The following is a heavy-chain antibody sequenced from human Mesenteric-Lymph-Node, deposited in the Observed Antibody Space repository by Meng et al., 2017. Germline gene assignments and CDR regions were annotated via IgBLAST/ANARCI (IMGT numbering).Heavy chain of an antibody. CDR2: FSTGGGGT. J-gene: IGHJ4*02. CDR3: AKAALGDCSGGYCYAFDY. V-gene: IGHV3-23*01. CDR1: GFPFGSFT. D-gene: IGHD2-15*01. Sequence: GESLKISCAASGFPFGSFTMTWVRQAPGKGLEWVSSFSTGGGGTHYADSVEGRFTISRDNSNNTLFLQMNSLRAEDTAVYYCAKAALGDCSGGYCYAFDYWGQGSLVTVSS.